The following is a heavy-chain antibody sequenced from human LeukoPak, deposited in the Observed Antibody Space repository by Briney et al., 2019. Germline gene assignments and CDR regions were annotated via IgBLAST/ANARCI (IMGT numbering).Heavy chain of an antibody. Sequence: GGSLXLSCXASGXTFSSYAXSWVRQAPGKGLEWVSAISGSGGSTYYADSVKGRFTISRDNSKNTLYLQMNSLRAEDTAVYYCAKDAKGPFDYWGQGTLVTVSS. V-gene: IGHV3-23*01. CDR2: ISGSGGST. CDR1: GXTFSSYA. CDR3: AKDAKGPFDY. J-gene: IGHJ4*02.